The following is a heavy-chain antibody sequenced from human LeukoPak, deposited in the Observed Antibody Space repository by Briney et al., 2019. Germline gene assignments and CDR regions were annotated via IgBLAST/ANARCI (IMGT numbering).Heavy chain of an antibody. V-gene: IGHV1-69*05. D-gene: IGHD3-22*01. J-gene: IGHJ4*02. CDR1: GGTLSSYA. CDR2: IIPIFGTA. Sequence: EASVKVSCKASGGTLSSYAISWVRQAPGQGLEWMGGIIPIFGTANYAQKFQERVTITRDMSTSTAYMELSSLRSEDTAVYYCAADPGPFYDSSGYYIRNFGHWGQGTLVTVSS. CDR3: AADPGPFYDSSGYYIRNFGH.